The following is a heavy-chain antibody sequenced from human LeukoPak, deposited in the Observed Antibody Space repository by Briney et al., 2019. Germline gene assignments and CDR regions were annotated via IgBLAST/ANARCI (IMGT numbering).Heavy chain of an antibody. V-gene: IGHV4-61*02. CDR3: ARDASYGLFDY. D-gene: IGHD5-18*01. CDR2: IYTSGST. CDR1: GGSVSSGSYY. Sequence: SETLSLTCTVSGGSVSSGSYYWSWIRQPAGKGLEWIGRIYTSGSTNYNPSLKSRVTISVDTSKNQFSLKLSSVTAADTAVYYCARDASYGLFDYWGQGTLVTVSS. J-gene: IGHJ4*02.